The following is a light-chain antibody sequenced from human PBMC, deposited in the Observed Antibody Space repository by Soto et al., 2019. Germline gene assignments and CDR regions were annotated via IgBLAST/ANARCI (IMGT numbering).Light chain of an antibody. CDR2: DVS. Sequence: QSALTQPRSVSGSPGQSVTISCTGTSSDVGAYNYVSWYQHHPGKAPKVMIYDVSERPSGVPDRFSVSKSDNKASLTISGLQAEDEADYYCCSYAGSYSWVFGGGTKLTVL. CDR3: CSYAGSYSWV. J-gene: IGLJ3*02. CDR1: SSDVGAYNY. V-gene: IGLV2-11*01.